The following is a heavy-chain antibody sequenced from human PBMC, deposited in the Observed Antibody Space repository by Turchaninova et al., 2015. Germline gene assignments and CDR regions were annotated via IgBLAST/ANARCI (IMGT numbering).Heavy chain of an antibody. CDR2: ISNSGTER. CDR3: ARDIIVALWY. Sequence: SMGCVGPTAGKGIDGRSAISNSGTERHYAVSVRGRGSVSRDNAKNALYLQMNSLRAEDTGVYYGARDIIVALWYWGQGTLVTVAS. D-gene: IGHD3-22*01. J-gene: IGHJ4*02. CDR1: S. V-gene: IGHV3-21*06.